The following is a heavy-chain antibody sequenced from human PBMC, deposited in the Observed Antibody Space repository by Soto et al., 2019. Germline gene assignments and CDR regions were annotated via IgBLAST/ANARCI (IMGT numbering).Heavy chain of an antibody. J-gene: IGHJ2*01. CDR3: AKVGLLAVAGYWYFDL. Sequence: EVQLLESGGGLVQPGGSLRLSCAASGFTFSSYAMSWVRQAPGKGLEWVSAISGSGGSTYYADSVKGRFTISRDNSKNTLYLQMNSLRAEATAVYYCAKVGLLAVAGYWYFDLWGRGTLVTVSS. CDR2: ISGSGGST. V-gene: IGHV3-23*01. CDR1: GFTFSSYA. D-gene: IGHD6-19*01.